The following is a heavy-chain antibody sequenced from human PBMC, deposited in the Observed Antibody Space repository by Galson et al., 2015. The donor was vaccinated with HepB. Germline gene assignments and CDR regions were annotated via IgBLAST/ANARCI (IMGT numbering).Heavy chain of an antibody. CDR2: ITGSGGGT. Sequence: SLRLSCAASGFTFSNYAMTWVRQAPGKGLEWVSTITGSGGGTNYADSVKGRFTISGDNSKNTLYLQMTSLRADDTAVYYCAKISIFGVAVNWFDPWGQGTLVTVSS. D-gene: IGHD3-3*01. CDR1: GFTFSNYA. CDR3: AKISIFGVAVNWFDP. V-gene: IGHV3-23*01. J-gene: IGHJ5*02.